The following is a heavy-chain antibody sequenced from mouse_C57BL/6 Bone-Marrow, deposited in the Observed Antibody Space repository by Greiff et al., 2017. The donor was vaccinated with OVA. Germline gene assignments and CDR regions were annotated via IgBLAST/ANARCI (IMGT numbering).Heavy chain of an antibody. Sequence: QVQLQQSGAELVRPGASVTLSCKASGYTFTDYEMSCQQTPVHGLEWIGAIDPETGGTAYNQKFKGKAILTADKSSSTAYMELRSLTSEDSAVYYCTGAGLMVTYWYFDVWGTGTTVTVSS. CDR2: IDPETGGT. CDR3: TGAGLMVTYWYFDV. D-gene: IGHD2-3*01. J-gene: IGHJ1*03. V-gene: IGHV1-15*01. CDR1: GYTFTDYE.